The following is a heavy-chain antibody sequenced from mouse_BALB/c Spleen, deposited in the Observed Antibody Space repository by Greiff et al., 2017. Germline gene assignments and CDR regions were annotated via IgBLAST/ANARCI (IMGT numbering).Heavy chain of an antibody. J-gene: IGHJ3*01. CDR3: ARNEGDGSAWFAY. CDR2: IRCGGST. D-gene: IGHD2-3*01. Sequence: VKLMESGPGLVQPSQSLSITCTASGFSLTSYGVHWVRQSPGKGLEWLGVIRCGGSTDYNAAFISRLSISKDNSKSQVFFKMNSLQANDTAIYYCARNEGDGSAWFAYWGQGTLVTVSA. CDR1: GFSLTSYG. V-gene: IGHV2-2*02.